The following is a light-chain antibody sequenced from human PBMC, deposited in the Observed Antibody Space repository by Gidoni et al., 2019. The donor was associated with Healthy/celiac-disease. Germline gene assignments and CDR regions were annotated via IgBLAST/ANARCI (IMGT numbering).Light chain of an antibody. CDR1: QRVSSY. Sequence: EIVLTQSPATLSLSPGERATLSCRASQRVSSYLAWYQQKPGQAPRLLIYDASNRATGIPARFSGSGSGTDFTLTISRLEPEDFAVYYCQQGTFXXXTKLEIK. CDR2: DAS. J-gene: IGKJ2*01. V-gene: IGKV3-11*01. CDR3: QQGT.